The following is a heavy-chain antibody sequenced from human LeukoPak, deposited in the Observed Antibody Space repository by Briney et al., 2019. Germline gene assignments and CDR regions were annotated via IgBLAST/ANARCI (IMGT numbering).Heavy chain of an antibody. D-gene: IGHD1-26*01. V-gene: IGHV4-39*07. CDR2: IYYSGST. Sequence: PSETLSLTCTVSGDSISSSSSYWGWIRQPPGEGLEWIGSIYYSGSTSYNPSLKSRVTISVDTSKKQFSLKLSSVTAADTAFYYCARYIVSYPHDAFDIWGQGTMVTVSS. CDR1: GDSISSSSSY. CDR3: ARYIVSYPHDAFDI. J-gene: IGHJ3*02.